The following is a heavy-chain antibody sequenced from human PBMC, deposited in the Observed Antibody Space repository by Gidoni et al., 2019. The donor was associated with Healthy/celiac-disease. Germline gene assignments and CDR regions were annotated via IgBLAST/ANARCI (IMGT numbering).Heavy chain of an antibody. J-gene: IGHJ4*02. CDR1: GRTFSSYA. D-gene: IGHD5-18*01. CDR3: ARLNTARAGFDY. V-gene: IGHV1-69*01. Sequence: QVQLVQSGAEVKKHGSSVKVSCKASGRTFSSYAISWVRQAPGQGLEWMGGIIPIFGTANYAQKFQGRVTITADESTSTAYMELSSLRSEDTAVYYCARLNTARAGFDYWGQGTLVTVSS. CDR2: IIPIFGTA.